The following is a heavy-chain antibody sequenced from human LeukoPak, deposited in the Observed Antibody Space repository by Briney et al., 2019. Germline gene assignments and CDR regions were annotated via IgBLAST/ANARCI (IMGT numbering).Heavy chain of an antibody. V-gene: IGHV3-7*01. Sequence: QPGGSLRLSCAASGFTFSTHWMTWVRQAPGKGLEWVANINQAGTEKYYVDSVKGRFTISRDNAKNSLSLQMNSLRAEDTAVYYCAELGITMIGGVWGKGTTVTISS. J-gene: IGHJ6*04. CDR3: AELGITMIGGV. CDR1: GFTFSTHW. D-gene: IGHD3-10*02. CDR2: INQAGTEK.